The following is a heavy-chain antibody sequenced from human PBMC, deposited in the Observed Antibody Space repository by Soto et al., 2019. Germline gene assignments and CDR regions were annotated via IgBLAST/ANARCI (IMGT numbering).Heavy chain of an antibody. CDR3: ARLRWEYWYFDL. V-gene: IGHV3-53*01. CDR2: IYSDSRT. J-gene: IGHJ2*01. D-gene: IGHD4-17*01. Sequence: EVQLVESGGGLIQPGGSLRLSCAASGFTVSSSYMTWVRQAPGKGLEWVSVIYSDSRTYYADSVKGRFTISRDNSKSTLYLQMNSLRAEDTAVYYCARLRWEYWYFDLWGRGTLVTVSS. CDR1: GFTVSSSY.